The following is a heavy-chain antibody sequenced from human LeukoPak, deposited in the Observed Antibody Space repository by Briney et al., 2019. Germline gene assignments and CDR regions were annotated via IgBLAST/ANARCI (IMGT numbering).Heavy chain of an antibody. V-gene: IGHV3-48*03. D-gene: IGHD3-16*01. CDR1: GFTFSSYE. J-gene: IGHJ6*03. Sequence: GGSLRLSCAASGFTFSSYEMNWVRQAPGKGLEWVSYISSSGSTIYYADSVKGRFTISRDNAKNSLYLQMNSLRAEDTAVYYCARGPFGRYYYMDVWGKGTTVTISS. CDR2: ISSSGSTI. CDR3: ARGPFGRYYYMDV.